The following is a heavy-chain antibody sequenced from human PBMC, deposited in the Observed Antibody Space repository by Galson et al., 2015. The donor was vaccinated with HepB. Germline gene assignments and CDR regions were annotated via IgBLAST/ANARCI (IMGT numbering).Heavy chain of an antibody. CDR1: GYTFTSYA. D-gene: IGHD3-10*01. V-gene: IGHV1-3*01. Sequence: SVKVSCKASGYTFTSYAMHWVRQAPGQRLEWMGWINAGNGNTKYSQKFQGRVTITRDTSASTAYMELSSLRSEDTAVYYCARDRGRYYGSGSYYYSGLYCWGQGTLVTVSS. CDR3: ARDRGRYYGSGSYYYSGLYC. J-gene: IGHJ4*02. CDR2: INAGNGNT.